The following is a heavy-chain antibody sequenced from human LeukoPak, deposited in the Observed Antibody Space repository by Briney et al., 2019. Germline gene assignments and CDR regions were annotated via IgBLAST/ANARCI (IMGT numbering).Heavy chain of an antibody. CDR1: GFTFSSYG. CDR2: IWYDGSNK. Sequence: GGSLRLSCAASGFTFSSYGMHWVRQAPGKGLEWVAVIWYDGSNKYYADSVKGRFTISRDNSKNTLYLQMNSLRAEDTAVYYCARDGQNWRGYSCGPVVAFDYGMDVWGQGTTVTVSS. CDR3: ARDGQNWRGYSCGPVVAFDYGMDV. D-gene: IGHD5-18*01. J-gene: IGHJ6*02. V-gene: IGHV3-33*01.